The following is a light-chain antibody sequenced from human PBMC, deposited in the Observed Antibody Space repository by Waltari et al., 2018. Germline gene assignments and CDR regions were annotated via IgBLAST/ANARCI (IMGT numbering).Light chain of an antibody. V-gene: IGLV2-23*02. CDR2: EVR. Sequence: QSALTQPASMSGSPGQSLTISCTGTSTVLGTYNVVSWYQHHPGKAPKLIIYEVRKRPSGISDRFSGSMSGSTASLTISRLQAEDEAEYYCCSFAGNSYVFGTGTKVTVL. CDR1: STVLGTYNV. CDR3: CSFAGNSYV. J-gene: IGLJ1*01.